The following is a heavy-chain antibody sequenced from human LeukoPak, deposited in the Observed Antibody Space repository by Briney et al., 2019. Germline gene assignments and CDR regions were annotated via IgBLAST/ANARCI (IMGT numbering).Heavy chain of an antibody. CDR1: GGSVSTNTCY. V-gene: IGHV4-39*07. D-gene: IGHD5-18*01. CDR3: ATTSGGLWSSDDDAFDI. J-gene: IGHJ3*02. Sequence: PSETLSLTCTVSGGSVSTNTCYWVWIRQPPGKGLEWIGSILFSGSTYYNPSLKSRVTISVDRSKNQFSLKLSSVTAADTAVYYCATTSGGLWSSDDDAFDIWGQGAMVTVSS. CDR2: ILFSGST.